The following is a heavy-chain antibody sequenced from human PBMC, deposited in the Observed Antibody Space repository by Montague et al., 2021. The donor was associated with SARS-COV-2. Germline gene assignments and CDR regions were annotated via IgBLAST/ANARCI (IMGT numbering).Heavy chain of an antibody. CDR2: TYYRSEWYS. V-gene: IGHV6-1*01. J-gene: IGHJ4*02. CDR3: ARAERGSCGDGNCYQYFFNY. Sequence: CAISGDSVSTNSGTWNWVRLSPSRGLEWLGRTYYRSEWYSDYSVSVKGRISINPDTSKNQFSLQLNSVTPEDTAVYYCARAERGSCGDGNCYQYFFNYWGQGTLVTVPS. D-gene: IGHD2-15*01. CDR1: GDSVSTNSGT.